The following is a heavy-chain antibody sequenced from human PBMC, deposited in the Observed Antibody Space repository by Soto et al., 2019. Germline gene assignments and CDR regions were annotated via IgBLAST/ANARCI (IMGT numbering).Heavy chain of an antibody. Sequence: EVQLLESGGGLVQPGGSLRLSCAASGFTFSSYDMSWVRQAPGKGLECVSGISGSGGSTYYADSVKGRFTISRDNSKNTLYLQMNSLRAEDTAVYYCAKTTTLDRAFDIWDQGTMVTVSS. J-gene: IGHJ3*02. V-gene: IGHV3-23*01. D-gene: IGHD4-17*01. CDR2: ISGSGGST. CDR3: AKTTTLDRAFDI. CDR1: GFTFSSYD.